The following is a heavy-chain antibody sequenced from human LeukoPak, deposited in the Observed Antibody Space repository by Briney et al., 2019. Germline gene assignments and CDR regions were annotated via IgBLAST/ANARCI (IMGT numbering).Heavy chain of an antibody. Sequence: ASVKVSCKASGFTFTGYYIHWVRQATGQGLEWMGYINPHSGGTNSPQKFQGRVTMTTDTSISAAYMELSSRISDDTAMYYCVREGNELLSKNFDYWGQGTLVTVSS. CDR3: VREGNELLSKNFDY. J-gene: IGHJ4*02. D-gene: IGHD2-21*02. V-gene: IGHV1-2*02. CDR1: GFTFTGYY. CDR2: INPHSGGT.